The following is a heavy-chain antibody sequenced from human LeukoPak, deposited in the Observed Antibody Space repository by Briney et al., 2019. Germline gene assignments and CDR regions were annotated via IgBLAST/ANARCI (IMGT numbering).Heavy chain of an antibody. CDR3: ARSNYYDSSGFDY. Sequence: LETLSLTCTVSGGSISSYYWSWIRQPPGKGLEWIGYIYYSGSTNYNPSLKSRVTISVDTSKNQFSLKLSSVTAADTAVYYCARSNYYDSSGFDYWGQGTLVTVSS. D-gene: IGHD3-22*01. J-gene: IGHJ4*02. CDR2: IYYSGST. CDR1: GGSISSYY. V-gene: IGHV4-59*08.